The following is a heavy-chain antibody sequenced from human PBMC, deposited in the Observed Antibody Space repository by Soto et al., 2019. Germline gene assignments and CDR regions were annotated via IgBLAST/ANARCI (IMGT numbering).Heavy chain of an antibody. CDR2: IYYSGST. Sequence: PSETLSLTCTVSGGSISSYYWSWIRQPPGKGLEWIGYIYYSGSTNYNPSLKGRVTISVDTSKNQFSLKLSSVTAADTAVYYCARAQYYYDSSCYYYVWGFFDYWGQGTLVTVSS. D-gene: IGHD3-22*01. CDR3: ARAQYYYDSSCYYYVWGFFDY. J-gene: IGHJ4*02. CDR1: GGSISSYY. V-gene: IGHV4-59*01.